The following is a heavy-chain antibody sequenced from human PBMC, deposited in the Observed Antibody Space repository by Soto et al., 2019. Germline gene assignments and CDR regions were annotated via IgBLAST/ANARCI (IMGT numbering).Heavy chain of an antibody. Sequence: GGSLRLSCAASGFTFSSYAMSWVRQAPGKGLEWVSAISGSGGSTYYADSVKGRFTISRDNSKNTLYLQMNSLRAEDTAVYYCAKGLPPANYDSSGYYYDYWGQGTLVTVSS. CDR3: AKGLPPANYDSSGYYYDY. D-gene: IGHD3-22*01. J-gene: IGHJ4*02. CDR2: ISGSGGST. V-gene: IGHV3-23*01. CDR1: GFTFSSYA.